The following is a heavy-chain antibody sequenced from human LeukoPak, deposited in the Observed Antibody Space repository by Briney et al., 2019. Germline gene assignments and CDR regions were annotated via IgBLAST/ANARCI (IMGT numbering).Heavy chain of an antibody. CDR2: ISGSGGST. CDR1: GFTFSSYA. J-gene: IGHJ4*02. V-gene: IGHV3-23*01. CDR3: AKGRLRNTACGVCNVY. D-gene: IGHD5-18*01. Sequence: PGGSLRLSCAASGFTFSSYAMSWVRQAPGKGLEWVSAISGSGGSTYYADSVKGRFTISRDNSKNTLYLQMNSLRAEDTAVYYCAKGRLRNTACGVCNVYWGQGTLVTVSS.